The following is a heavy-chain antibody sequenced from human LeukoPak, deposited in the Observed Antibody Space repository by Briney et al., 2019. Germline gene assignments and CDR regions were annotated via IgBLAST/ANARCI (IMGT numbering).Heavy chain of an antibody. D-gene: IGHD3-22*01. V-gene: IGHV4-38-2*02. CDR2: IYHSGST. CDR1: GYSISSGYY. J-gene: IGHJ3*02. Sequence: SATLSLTCTVSGYSISSGYYWGWIRQPPGKGLEWIGSIYHSGSTYYNPSLKSRVTISVDTSKNQFSLKLSSVTAADTAVYYCARTYYYDSSDAFDIWGQGTMVTVSS. CDR3: ARTYYYDSSDAFDI.